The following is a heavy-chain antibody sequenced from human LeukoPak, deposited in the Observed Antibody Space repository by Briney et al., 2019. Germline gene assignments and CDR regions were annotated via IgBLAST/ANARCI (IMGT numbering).Heavy chain of an antibody. J-gene: IGHJ4*02. CDR1: GYRFTSYW. V-gene: IGHV5-51*01. D-gene: IGHD3-22*01. CDR2: IYPADSDT. CDR3: AIRAFDSITYYYWSYFDY. Sequence: GESLKISCKASGYRFTSYWIAWVRQMPGKALELMGIIYPADSDTKYSPSFQGQVTNSDDKSITTAYLQLNSLKATDTAMYYGAIRAFDSITYYYWSYFDYWGQGTLVTVSS.